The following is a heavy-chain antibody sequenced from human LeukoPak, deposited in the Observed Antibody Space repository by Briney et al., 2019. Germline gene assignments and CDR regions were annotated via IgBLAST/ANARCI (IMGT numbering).Heavy chain of an antibody. Sequence: GASVKVSCKASGYTYSTYGISWVRQAPGQGLEWMGWINGYKGNTNYAQKLQGRVTMTTDTSTSTAYMELRSLRSDDTAVYYCARGRFGLWFGDYYYYMDVWGKGTTVTISS. CDR3: ARGRFGLWFGDYYYYMDV. J-gene: IGHJ6*03. CDR2: INGYKGNT. CDR1: GYTYSTYG. V-gene: IGHV1-18*01. D-gene: IGHD3-10*01.